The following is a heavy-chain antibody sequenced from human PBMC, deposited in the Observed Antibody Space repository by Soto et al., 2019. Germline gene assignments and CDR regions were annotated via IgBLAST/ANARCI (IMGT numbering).Heavy chain of an antibody. J-gene: IGHJ4*02. CDR3: ARGRYGDY. Sequence: QVHLVQSGAEVKKPGASVKVSCKGSGYAFTTYGITWVRQAPGQGLEWMGWISAHNGNTNYAQKLQGRVTVTRDTSTSTAYMELRSLSSDDTAVYYCARGRYGDYWGLGVLVTVSS. CDR1: GYAFTTYG. V-gene: IGHV1-18*01. D-gene: IGHD1-1*01. CDR2: ISAHNGNT.